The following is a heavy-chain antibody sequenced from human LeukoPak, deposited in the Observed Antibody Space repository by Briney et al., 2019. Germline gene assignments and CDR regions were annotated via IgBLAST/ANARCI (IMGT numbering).Heavy chain of an antibody. Sequence: SETLSLTCTVSGGSISSYYWSWIRQPPGKGLEWIGYIYYSGSTNYNPSLKSRVTISVDTSKNQFSLKLSSVTAADTAVYYCARTPCIGGTCYPDYWGRGTLVTVSS. V-gene: IGHV4-59*01. CDR3: ARTPCIGGTCYPDY. J-gene: IGHJ4*02. D-gene: IGHD2-15*01. CDR1: GGSISSYY. CDR2: IYYSGST.